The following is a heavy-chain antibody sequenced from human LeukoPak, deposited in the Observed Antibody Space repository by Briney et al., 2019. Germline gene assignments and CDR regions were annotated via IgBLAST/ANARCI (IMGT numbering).Heavy chain of an antibody. V-gene: IGHV4-34*01. Sequence: PSETLSPTCAVYGGSFSGYYWSWIRQPPGKGLEWIGEINHSGSTNYNPSLKSRVTISVDTSKNQFSLKLSSVTAADTAVYYCARETAGSWYSDYWGQGTLVTVSS. J-gene: IGHJ4*02. D-gene: IGHD2-15*01. CDR3: ARETAGSWYSDY. CDR2: INHSGST. CDR1: GGSFSGYY.